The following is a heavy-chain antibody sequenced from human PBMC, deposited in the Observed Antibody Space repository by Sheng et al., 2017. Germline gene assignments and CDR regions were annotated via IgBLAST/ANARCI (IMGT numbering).Heavy chain of an antibody. D-gene: IGHD2-15*01. CDR2: IYHSGST. CDR1: GYSISSGYY. Sequence: QVQLQESGPGLVKPSETLSLTCAVSGYSISSGYYWGWIRQPPGKGLEWIGSIYHSGSTYYNPSLKSRVTISVDTSKNQFSLKLSSVTAADTAVYYCASRYCSGGSCYDYGGNDAFDIWGQGDNG. J-gene: IGHJ3*02. CDR3: ASRYCSGGSCYDYGGNDAFDI. V-gene: IGHV4-38-2*01.